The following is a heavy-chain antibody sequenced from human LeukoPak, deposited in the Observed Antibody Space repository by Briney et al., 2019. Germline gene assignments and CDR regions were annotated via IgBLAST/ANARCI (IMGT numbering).Heavy chain of an antibody. V-gene: IGHV4-39*01. CDR3: ARLSLYYDFWSGYYLF. J-gene: IGHJ4*02. CDR2: IYYSGST. CDR1: GGSISSSSYY. Sequence: SETLSLTCTVSGGSISSSSYYWGWTRQPPGKGLEWIGSIYYSGSTYYNPSLKSRVTISVDTSKNQFSLKLSSVTAADTAVYYCARLSLYYDFWSGYYLFWGQGTLVTVSS. D-gene: IGHD3-3*01.